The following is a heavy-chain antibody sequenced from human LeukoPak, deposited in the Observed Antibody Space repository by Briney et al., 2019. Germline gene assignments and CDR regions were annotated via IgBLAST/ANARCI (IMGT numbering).Heavy chain of an antibody. J-gene: IGHJ5*02. CDR2: INHSGST. D-gene: IGHD4-17*01. CDR1: GGSFSGYY. V-gene: IGHV4-34*01. CDR3: ASTGYGDNWFDP. Sequence: TSETLSLTCAVYGGSFSGYYWSWIRQPPGKGLEWIGEINHSGSTNYNPSLKSRVTLSVDTSKNQFSLKLSSVTAADTAVYYCASTGYGDNWFDPWGQGTLVTVSS.